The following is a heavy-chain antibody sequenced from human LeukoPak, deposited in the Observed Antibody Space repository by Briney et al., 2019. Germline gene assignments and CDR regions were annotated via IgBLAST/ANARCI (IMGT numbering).Heavy chain of an antibody. V-gene: IGHV3-23*01. D-gene: IGHD3-10*01. CDR2: ISGSGGST. Sequence: AGGSLRLSCAASGFTFSSYAMSWVRQAPGKGLEWVSAISGSGGSTYYADSAKGRLTISRDNSKNTLYLQMNSLRAEDTAVYYCAKDPSYGEPHNYIDYWGQGTLVTVSS. CDR3: AKDPSYGEPHNYIDY. J-gene: IGHJ4*02. CDR1: GFTFSSYA.